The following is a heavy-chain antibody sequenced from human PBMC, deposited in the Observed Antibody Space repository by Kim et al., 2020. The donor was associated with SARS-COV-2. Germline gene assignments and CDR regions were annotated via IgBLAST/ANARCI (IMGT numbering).Heavy chain of an antibody. Sequence: GGSLRLSCAASEFTFSKSWMHWVRQVPGKGLMWVSRIDTRGSSTIYADSVKGRFTISRDNTKNTLYLQMNSLRVEDSAVYYCARDQSRAGPTTVDSWGQGTLVTVSS. CDR1: EFTFSKSW. J-gene: IGHJ4*02. CDR2: IDTRGSST. V-gene: IGHV3-74*01. CDR3: ARDQSRAGPTTVDS. D-gene: IGHD1-26*01.